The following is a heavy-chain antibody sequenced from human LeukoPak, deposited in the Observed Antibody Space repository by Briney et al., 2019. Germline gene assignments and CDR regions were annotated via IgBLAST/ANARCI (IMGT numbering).Heavy chain of an antibody. V-gene: IGHV4-31*03. CDR3: AATYYYDSSGYYGRDYYYGMDV. J-gene: IGHJ6*02. CDR2: INYRGSA. CDR1: GGSISSVDYY. Sequence: PSETLSLTCTVSGGSISSVDYYWSWIRQYPGKGLEWIGYINYRGSAYYNPSLKSRVTISVDTSKNQFSLKLSSVTAADTAVYYCAATYYYDSSGYYGRDYYYGMDVWGQGTTVTVSS. D-gene: IGHD3-22*01.